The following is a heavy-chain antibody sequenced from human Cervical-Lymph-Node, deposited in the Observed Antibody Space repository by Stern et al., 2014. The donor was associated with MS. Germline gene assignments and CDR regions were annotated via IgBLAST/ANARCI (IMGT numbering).Heavy chain of an antibody. D-gene: IGHD2-15*01. J-gene: IGHJ3*02. Sequence: QVQLVQSGAEVKKPGASVTVSCKASGYSFSSYGISWVRLAPRPGHALMGWISAYNGNTNDAQKLQGRVTMTTDTSTSTAYMELRSLRSDDTAVYYCARGLLGSENAFDIWGQGTMVTVSS. V-gene: IGHV1-18*01. CDR2: ISAYNGNT. CDR3: ARGLLGSENAFDI. CDR1: GYSFSSYG.